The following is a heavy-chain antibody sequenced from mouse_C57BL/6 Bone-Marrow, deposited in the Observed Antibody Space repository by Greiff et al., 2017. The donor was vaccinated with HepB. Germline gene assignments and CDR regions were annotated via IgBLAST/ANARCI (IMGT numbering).Heavy chain of an antibody. J-gene: IGHJ1*03. CDR2: IYPRDGST. CDR3: ARWDSNYVWYFDV. D-gene: IGHD2-5*01. CDR1: GYTFTSYD. Sequence: VQLVESGPELVKPGASVKLSCKASGYTFTSYDINWVKQRPGPGLEWIGWIYPRDGSTKYNEKFKGKATLTVDTSSSTACMELHSLTSEDSAVYFCARWDSNYVWYFDVWGTGTTVTVSS. V-gene: IGHV1-85*01.